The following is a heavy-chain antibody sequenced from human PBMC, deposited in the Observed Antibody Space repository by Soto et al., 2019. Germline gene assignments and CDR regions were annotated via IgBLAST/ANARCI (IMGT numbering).Heavy chain of an antibody. V-gene: IGHV1-69*01. D-gene: IGHD3-10*01. CDR2: IIPIFGTA. Sequence: QVQLVQSGAEVKKPGSSVKVSCKASGGTFSSYAISWVRQAPGHGLEWMGGIIPIFGTANYAQKFQGRVTITADESTSTAYMELSSLRSEDTAVYYCAVTMVRGVSMFYYYYGMDVWGQGTTVTVSS. CDR3: AVTMVRGVSMFYYYYGMDV. J-gene: IGHJ6*02. CDR1: GGTFSSYA.